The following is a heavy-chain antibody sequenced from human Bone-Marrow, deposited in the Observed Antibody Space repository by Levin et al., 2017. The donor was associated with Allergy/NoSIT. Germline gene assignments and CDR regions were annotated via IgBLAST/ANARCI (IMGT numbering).Heavy chain of an antibody. CDR3: AGERILVGAILHFDY. V-gene: IGHV3-21*01. Sequence: GGSLRLSCAASGFAFSAYSMNWVRQAPGKGLEWVSSISGISGNSYYSDSVRGRFTMSRDNAKNSLYLQMDSLRAEDTAVYYCAGERILVGAILHFDYWGQGTLVTVSS. CDR2: ISGISGNS. D-gene: IGHD1-26*01. J-gene: IGHJ4*02. CDR1: GFAFSAYS.